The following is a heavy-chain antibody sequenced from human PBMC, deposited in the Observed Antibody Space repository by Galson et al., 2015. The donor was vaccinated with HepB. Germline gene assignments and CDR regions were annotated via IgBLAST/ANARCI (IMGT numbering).Heavy chain of an antibody. J-gene: IGHJ4*02. CDR2: INHSGST. Sequence: SETLSLTCAVYGGSFSGYYWSWIRQPPGKGLEWIGEINHSGSTNYNPSLKSRVTISVDTSKNQFSLKLSSVTAADTAVYYCALYNWNLYYFDYWGQGTLVTVSS. D-gene: IGHD1-20*01. CDR3: ALYNWNLYYFDY. CDR1: GGSFSGYY. V-gene: IGHV4-34*01.